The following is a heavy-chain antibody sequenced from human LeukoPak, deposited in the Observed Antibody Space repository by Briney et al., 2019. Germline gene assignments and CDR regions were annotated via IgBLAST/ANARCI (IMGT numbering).Heavy chain of an antibody. Sequence: ASVKVSCKASGYTFTSYGCTWVRQAPGQGLDWLGWISVYNGNTNYAQKRQGRVTLTTDTFTSTAYMEVRSLRSDDTAVYYCARSDSVGARLGYWGQGTLVTVSS. V-gene: IGHV1-18*01. J-gene: IGHJ4*02. CDR3: ARSDSVGARLGY. CDR2: ISVYNGNT. CDR1: GYTFTSYG. D-gene: IGHD1-26*01.